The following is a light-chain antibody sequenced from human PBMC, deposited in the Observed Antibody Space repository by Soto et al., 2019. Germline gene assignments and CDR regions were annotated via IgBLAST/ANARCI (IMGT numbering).Light chain of an antibody. CDR1: QGIGDT. CDR2: DTS. V-gene: IGKV3-15*01. J-gene: IGKJ4*01. CDR3: QRYNNWPLT. Sequence: VMTQPLSTLAASKGECATLSCRASQGIGDTLAWYQHKPGQTPRLLIYDTSTRATGVPARFSGSRSGTEFTLTINSLQSEDFAVYYCQRYNNWPLTFGGGTKVDIK.